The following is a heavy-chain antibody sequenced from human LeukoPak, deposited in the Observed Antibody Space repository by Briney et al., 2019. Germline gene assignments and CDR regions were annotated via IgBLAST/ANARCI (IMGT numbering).Heavy chain of an antibody. CDR1: GYTFTSYG. CDR2: IIPIFGTA. Sequence: GASVKVSCKASGYTFTSYGISWVRQAPGQGLEWMGGIIPIFGTANYAQKFQGRVTITADESTSTAYMELSSLRSEDTAVYYCARSRVDTAMVNYYYYGMDVWGKGTTVTVSS. J-gene: IGHJ6*04. V-gene: IGHV1-69*13. CDR3: ARSRVDTAMVNYYYYGMDV. D-gene: IGHD5-18*01.